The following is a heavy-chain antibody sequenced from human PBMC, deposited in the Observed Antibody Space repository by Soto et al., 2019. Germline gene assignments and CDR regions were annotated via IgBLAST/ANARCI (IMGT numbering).Heavy chain of an antibody. V-gene: IGHV3-66*04. J-gene: IGHJ4*02. CDR3: VRQLLGYGRSSTCV. D-gene: IGHD2-2*01. CDR1: GFTVSSSY. Sequence: EVQLVQSGGGLVQPGGSLRLSCVASGFTVSSSYTSWVRQAPGKGLEWVSLIYSGGSTYYADAVKGRFTVSRDHSLNTMYLQRNSLTVEDTAVYYCVRQLLGYGRSSTCVWGQGPLVTVSS. CDR2: IYSGGST.